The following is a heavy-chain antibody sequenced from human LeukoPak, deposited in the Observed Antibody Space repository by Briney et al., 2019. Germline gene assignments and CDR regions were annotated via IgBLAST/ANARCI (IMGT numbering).Heavy chain of an antibody. CDR1: GFTFDDYA. J-gene: IGHJ4*02. Sequence: GGSLRLSCAASGFTFDDYAMQCVRQARGKGLEGGSGITWNSGNIGYADSVKGRFSIYRDNAKNSLFLQMNSQRAEDTAFYYCAKGTYRGGWYYFDYWGQGTLVTVSS. V-gene: IGHV3-9*01. CDR2: ITWNSGNI. CDR3: AKGTYRGGWYYFDY. D-gene: IGHD6-19*01.